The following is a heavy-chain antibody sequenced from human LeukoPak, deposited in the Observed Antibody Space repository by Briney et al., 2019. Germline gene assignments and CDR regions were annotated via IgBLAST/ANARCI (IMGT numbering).Heavy chain of an antibody. D-gene: IGHD3-10*01. CDR2: ISGSGGST. J-gene: IGHJ4*02. V-gene: IGHV3-23*01. Sequence: GGSLRLSCAASGFTFSSYGMSWVRQAPGKGLEWVSAISGSGGSTYYADSVKGRFTISRDNSKNTLYLQMNSLRAEDTAVYYCAKGRITMVRGVIAPLDYWGQGTLVTVSS. CDR3: AKGRITMVRGVIAPLDY. CDR1: GFTFSSYG.